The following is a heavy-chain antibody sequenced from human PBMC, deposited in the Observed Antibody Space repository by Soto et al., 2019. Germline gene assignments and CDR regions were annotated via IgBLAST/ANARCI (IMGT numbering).Heavy chain of an antibody. J-gene: IGHJ4*02. Sequence: SETLSLTCTVSGGSISSYYWSWIRQPPGKGLEWIGYIYYSGSTNYNPSLKSRVTISVDTSKNQFSLKLSSVTAADTAVYYCARLAFVGSTSCLDYWGQGTLVTVSS. CDR3: ARLAFVGSTSCLDY. CDR1: GGSISSYY. V-gene: IGHV4-59*08. D-gene: IGHD2-2*01. CDR2: IYYSGST.